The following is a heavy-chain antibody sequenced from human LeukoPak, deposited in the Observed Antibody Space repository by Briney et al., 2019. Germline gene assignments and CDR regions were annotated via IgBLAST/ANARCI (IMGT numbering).Heavy chain of an antibody. CDR2: IWFDGSNK. V-gene: IGHV3-33*01. Sequence: PGGSLRLSCAAPGFTFSTYGMHWVRQAPGKGLEWVAVIWFDGSNKYYVDSVKGRFTISRDNSKNTLYLQMNSLRAEDTAVYFCARDRASGYYYSFDYWGQGTLVTVSS. J-gene: IGHJ4*02. CDR1: GFTFSTYG. CDR3: ARDRASGYYYSFDY. D-gene: IGHD3-22*01.